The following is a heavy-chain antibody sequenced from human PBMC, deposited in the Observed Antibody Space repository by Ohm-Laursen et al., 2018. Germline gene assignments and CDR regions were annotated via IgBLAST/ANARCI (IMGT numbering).Heavy chain of an antibody. Sequence: SDTLSLTCTVSGGSIGLYYWSWIRQPPGKGLEWIGYIYYSGSTNYNPSLKSRVTISVDTSKNQFSLKLSSVTAADTAVYYCARVEIGSYFYYYGMDVWGQGTTVTVSS. CDR1: GGSIGLYY. D-gene: IGHD1-26*01. J-gene: IGHJ6*02. CDR3: ARVEIGSYFYYYGMDV. V-gene: IGHV4-59*07. CDR2: IYYSGST.